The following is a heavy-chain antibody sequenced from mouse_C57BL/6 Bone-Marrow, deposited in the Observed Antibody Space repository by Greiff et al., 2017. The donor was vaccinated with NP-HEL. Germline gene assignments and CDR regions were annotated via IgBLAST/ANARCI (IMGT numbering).Heavy chain of an antibody. CDR2: ISYDGSN. D-gene: IGHD2-2*01. CDR1: GYSITSGYY. J-gene: IGHJ2*01. Sequence: EVKLQESGPGLVKPSQSLSLTCSVTGYSITSGYYWNWIRQFPGNKLEWMGYISYDGSNNYNPSLKNRISITRDTSKNQFFLKLNSVTTEDTATYYCAREAPYGYDSYYFDYWGQGTTLTVSS. V-gene: IGHV3-6*01. CDR3: AREAPYGYDSYYFDY.